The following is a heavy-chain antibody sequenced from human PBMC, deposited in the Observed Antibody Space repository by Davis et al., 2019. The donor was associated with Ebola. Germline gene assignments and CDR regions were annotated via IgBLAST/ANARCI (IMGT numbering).Heavy chain of an antibody. CDR3: AREASHDYSNPTDY. CDR1: GFTFSSYE. V-gene: IGHV3-48*03. D-gene: IGHD4-11*01. CDR2: ISSSGSTI. Sequence: GESLKISCAASGFTFSSYEMNWVRQAPGKGLEWVSYISSSGSTIYYADSVKGRFTISRDNAKNSLYLQMNNLRAEDTAVYYCAREASHDYSNPTDYWGQGTLVTVSS. J-gene: IGHJ4*02.